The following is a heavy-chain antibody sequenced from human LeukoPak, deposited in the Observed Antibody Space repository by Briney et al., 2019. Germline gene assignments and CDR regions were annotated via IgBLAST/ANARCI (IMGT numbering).Heavy chain of an antibody. J-gene: IGHJ4*02. V-gene: IGHV3-23*01. D-gene: IGHD3-22*01. CDR2: ISGSGGST. Sequence: GSLRLSCAASGFTFSSYAMSWVRQAPGKGLEWVSAISGSGGSTYYADSVKGRFTISRDNSKNTLYLQMNSLRAEDTAVYYCAKNSDAYDSSGYYDYWGQGTLVTVSS. CDR1: GFTFSSYA. CDR3: AKNSDAYDSSGYYDY.